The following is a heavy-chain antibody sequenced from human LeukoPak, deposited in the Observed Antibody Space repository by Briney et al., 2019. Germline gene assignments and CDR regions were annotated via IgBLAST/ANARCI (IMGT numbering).Heavy chain of an antibody. D-gene: IGHD2/OR15-2a*01. CDR2: INSDGSWT. Sequence: GGSLRLSCAASGNYWMHWVRQAPGKGLVWVSHINSDGSWTSYADSVKGRFTISKDNAKNMVYLQMNSLRAEDTAVYYCVSFYETYWGRGTLATVSS. CDR1: GNYW. V-gene: IGHV3-74*01. J-gene: IGHJ4*02. CDR3: VSFYETY.